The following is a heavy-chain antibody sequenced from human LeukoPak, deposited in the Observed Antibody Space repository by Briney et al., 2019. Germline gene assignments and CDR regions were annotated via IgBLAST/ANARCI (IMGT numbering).Heavy chain of an antibody. D-gene: IGHD2-15*01. CDR2: INHSGST. CDR1: GGSFSGYY. CDR3: ARGVVAALKIRPHQKYYFDY. V-gene: IGHV4-34*01. J-gene: IGHJ4*02. Sequence: SETLSLTCAVYGGSFSGYYWSRIRQPPGKGLEWIGEINHSGSTNYNPSLKSRVTISVDTSKNQFSLKLSSVTAADTAVYYCARGVVAALKIRPHQKYYFDYWGQGTLVTVSS.